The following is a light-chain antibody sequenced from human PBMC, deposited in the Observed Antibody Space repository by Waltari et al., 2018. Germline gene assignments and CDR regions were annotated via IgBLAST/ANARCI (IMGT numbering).Light chain of an antibody. CDR2: EVS. V-gene: IGLV2-8*01. Sequence: QSALTQPPSASGSPGQSVTISCPGTSSDVGGYNYVSWYQQHPGKAPKLMIYEVSKRPSGVPYRFSGSKSGNTASLTVSGLQAEDEADYYCSSYAGSNNWVFGGGTKLTVL. CDR3: SSYAGSNNWV. CDR1: SSDVGGYNY. J-gene: IGLJ3*02.